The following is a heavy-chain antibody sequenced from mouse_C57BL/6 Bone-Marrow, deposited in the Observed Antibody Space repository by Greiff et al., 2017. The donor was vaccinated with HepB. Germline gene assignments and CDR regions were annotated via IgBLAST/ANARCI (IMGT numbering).Heavy chain of an antibody. Sequence: EVQGVESGGGLVQPKGSLKLSCAASGFSFNTYAMNWVRQAPGKGLEWVARIRSKSNNYATYYADSVKDRFTISRDDSESMLYLQMNNLKTEDTAMYYCVRSPSRGDYAMDYWGQGTSVTVSS. D-gene: IGHD2-10*02. CDR1: GFSFNTYA. CDR2: IRSKSNNYAT. J-gene: IGHJ4*01. CDR3: VRSPSRGDYAMDY. V-gene: IGHV10-1*01.